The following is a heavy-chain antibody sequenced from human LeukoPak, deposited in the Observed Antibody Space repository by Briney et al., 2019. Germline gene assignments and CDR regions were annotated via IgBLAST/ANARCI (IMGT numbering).Heavy chain of an antibody. CDR1: GFPFSSYS. CDR3: ASLSEDY. Sequence: GGSLRLSCAASGFPFSSYSMTWVRQAPGKGLEWVANIKQDGSEKYYVDSVKGRFTISRDNAKNSLYLQMNSLRAEDTAVYYCASLSEDYWGQGTLVTVSS. D-gene: IGHD2/OR15-2a*01. J-gene: IGHJ4*02. CDR2: IKQDGSEK. V-gene: IGHV3-7*03.